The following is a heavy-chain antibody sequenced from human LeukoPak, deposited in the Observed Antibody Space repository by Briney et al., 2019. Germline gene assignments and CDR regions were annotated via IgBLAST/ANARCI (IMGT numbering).Heavy chain of an antibody. CDR3: TRRSGDDSRGYYDY. Sequence: GGSLRLSCAASGFTFRGSAMHCVRQASGKGLEWVGRIRSKVNNYATAYAASVKGRFTISRDESKNTAYLQMNSLKTEDTAVYYCTRRSGDDSRGYYDYWGQGTLVTVYS. CDR1: GFTFRGSA. CDR2: IRSKVNNYAT. D-gene: IGHD3-22*01. V-gene: IGHV3-73*01. J-gene: IGHJ4*02.